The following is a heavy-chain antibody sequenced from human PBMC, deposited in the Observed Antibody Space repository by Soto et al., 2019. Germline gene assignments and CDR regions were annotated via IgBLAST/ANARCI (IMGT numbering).Heavy chain of an antibody. CDR2: IIPIFGTA. CDR1: GGTFSSYA. D-gene: IGHD3-3*01. Sequence: SVKVSCQASGGTFSSYAISWVRQAPGQGLEWMGGIIPIFGTANYAQKFQGRVTITADEFTSTAYMELSSLRSEDTAVYYCAVWSGYSTPSYYYYGMDVWGQGTTVTVSS. CDR3: AVWSGYSTPSYYYYGMDV. V-gene: IGHV1-69*13. J-gene: IGHJ6*02.